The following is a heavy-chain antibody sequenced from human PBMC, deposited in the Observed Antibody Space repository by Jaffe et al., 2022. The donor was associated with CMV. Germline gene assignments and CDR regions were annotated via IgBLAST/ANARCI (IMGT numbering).Heavy chain of an antibody. D-gene: IGHD2-21*01. CDR2: IYYSGST. J-gene: IGHJ6*03. Sequence: QVHLQESGPGLVKPSETLSLTCTVSGGSFSSDFWSWIRQPPGEGLEWIGYIYYSGSTTYNPSLRSRVTISLDTSKNQFSLKLSSVTAADTAVYYCARVPRNDDGDGYYYHSYMDVWGKGTTVTVSS. CDR3: ARVPRNDDGDGYYYHSYMDV. V-gene: IGHV4-59*01. CDR1: GGSFSSDF.